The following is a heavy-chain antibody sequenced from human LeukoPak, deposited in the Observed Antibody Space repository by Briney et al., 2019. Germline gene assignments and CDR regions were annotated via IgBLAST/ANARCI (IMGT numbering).Heavy chain of an antibody. J-gene: IGHJ4*02. CDR1: GASISISNI. CDR2: IYHSGNT. Sequence: PSGTLSLTYPVAGASISISNIWSWVRQPPGKGLERIGQIYHSGNTIYNPSLKSRVTISLDRSRNQFSLDLSSVTAADTAVYYCASWWAGSGGYESGFYWGRGTLATVSS. CDR3: ASWWAGSGGYESGFY. D-gene: IGHD3-10*01. V-gene: IGHV4-4*02.